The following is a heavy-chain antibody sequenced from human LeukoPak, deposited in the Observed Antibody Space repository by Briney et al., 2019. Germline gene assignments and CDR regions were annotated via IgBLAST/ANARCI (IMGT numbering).Heavy chain of an antibody. CDR2: INGDGRNI. J-gene: IGHJ4*02. D-gene: IGHD2-2*01. V-gene: IGHV3-74*01. Sequence: GGSLRLSCVASGFTFSSYWMHWVRQAPRKGLVWVSRINGDGRNINYADSVRGRFTISRDNAKNTLYLQMNSLRAEDTAVYYCAKSGEYQLPYYFDYWGQGTLVTVSS. CDR1: GFTFSSYW. CDR3: AKSGEYQLPYYFDY.